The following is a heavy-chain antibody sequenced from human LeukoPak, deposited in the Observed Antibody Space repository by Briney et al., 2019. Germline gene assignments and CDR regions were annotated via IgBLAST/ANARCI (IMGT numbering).Heavy chain of an antibody. D-gene: IGHD5-12*01. CDR1: GYTFTGYY. CDR2: INPNSGGT. J-gene: IGHJ4*02. CDR3: ARGVEGYSGYDAFDY. Sequence: ASVKVSCKASGYTFTGYYMHWVRQAPGQGLEWMGWINPNSGGTNYAQKFQGRVTMTRDTSISTAYMDLSRLRSDDTAVYYCARGVEGYSGYDAFDYWGQGTLVTVSS. V-gene: IGHV1-2*02.